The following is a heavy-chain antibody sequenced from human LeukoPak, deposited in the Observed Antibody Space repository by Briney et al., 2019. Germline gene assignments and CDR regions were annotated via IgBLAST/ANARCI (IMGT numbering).Heavy chain of an antibody. D-gene: IGHD1-20*01. CDR2: ISGDGRTT. V-gene: IGHV3-74*01. CDR1: GVTLSNYW. Sequence: GGSLRLSCVGSGVTLSNYWMYWVRQGPGKGLVWVSRISGDGRTTDYADSGKGRFTTSRDNAKNTLYLQMNSLRAEDTAVYYCVTYNWEYETDYWGQGTPVTVSS. CDR3: VTYNWEYETDY. J-gene: IGHJ4*02.